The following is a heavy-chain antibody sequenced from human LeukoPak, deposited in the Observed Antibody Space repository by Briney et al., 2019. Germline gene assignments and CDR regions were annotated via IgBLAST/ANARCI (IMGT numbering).Heavy chain of an antibody. J-gene: IGHJ4*02. V-gene: IGHV3-30*02. Sequence: GGSRRLSCVASGITFRSSSMHWVRQAPGKGLEWLAFIRFDGSTKYYADSVKGRFTVSRDNSKSTLYLYMNSLRAEDTAVYYCAPPTFWGQGTLVTASS. CDR1: GITFRSSS. CDR3: APPTF. CDR2: IRFDGSTK.